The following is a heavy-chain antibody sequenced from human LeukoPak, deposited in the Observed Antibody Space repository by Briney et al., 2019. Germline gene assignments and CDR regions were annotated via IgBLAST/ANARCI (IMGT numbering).Heavy chain of an antibody. Sequence: PSQTLSLTCTVSGGSISSGGYYWSWIRQHPGKGLEWIGYIYYSGSTNYNPSLKSRVTISVDTSKNQFSLKLSSVTAADTAVYYCARAPSGRAGRAFDIWGQGTMVTVSS. CDR1: GGSISSGGYY. D-gene: IGHD1-26*01. CDR2: IYYSGST. J-gene: IGHJ3*02. V-gene: IGHV4-31*03. CDR3: ARAPSGRAGRAFDI.